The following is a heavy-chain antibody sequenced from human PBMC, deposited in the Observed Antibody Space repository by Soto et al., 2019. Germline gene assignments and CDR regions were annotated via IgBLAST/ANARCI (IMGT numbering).Heavy chain of an antibody. CDR2: ISGSGGST. Sequence: PGGALGVYGSASGFTFSSYAMSWVRQAPGKGLEWVSAISGSGGSTYYADSVKGRFTISRDNSKNTLYLQMNSLRAEDTAVYYCAKGTSRGAVAVGGYWGQGTLVTVSS. CDR1: GFTFSSYA. J-gene: IGHJ4*02. D-gene: IGHD6-19*01. V-gene: IGHV3-23*01. CDR3: AKGTSRGAVAVGGY.